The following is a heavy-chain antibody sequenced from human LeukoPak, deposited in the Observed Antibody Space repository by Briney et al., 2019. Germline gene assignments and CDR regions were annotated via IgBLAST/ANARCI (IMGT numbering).Heavy chain of an antibody. CDR2: ISSSSSYI. CDR1: GFTFSSYS. CDR3: ARGGDNSNNWFDP. V-gene: IGHV3-21*01. J-gene: IGHJ5*02. Sequence: GGSLRLSCAASGFTFSSYSMNWVRQAPGKGLEWVSSISSSSSYIYYADSVKGRFTISRDNAKNSLYLQMSSLRAEDTAVYYCARGGDNSNNWFDPWGQGTLVTVSS. D-gene: IGHD3-10*01.